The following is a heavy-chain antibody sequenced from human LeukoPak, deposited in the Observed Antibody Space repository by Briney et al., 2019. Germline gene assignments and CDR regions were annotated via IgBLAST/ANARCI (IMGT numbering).Heavy chain of an antibody. V-gene: IGHV3-7*01. Sequence: PGGSLRLSCEASGFSFSTYWMSWVRQAPGKGLEWVANIRQDGSEKYYVDSVKGRFTISRDIAKKSLYLQMNSLRAEDTAVYYCATWTTVTPFDYWGQGTLVTVSS. J-gene: IGHJ4*02. D-gene: IGHD4-11*01. CDR2: IRQDGSEK. CDR3: ATWTTVTPFDY. CDR1: GFSFSTYW.